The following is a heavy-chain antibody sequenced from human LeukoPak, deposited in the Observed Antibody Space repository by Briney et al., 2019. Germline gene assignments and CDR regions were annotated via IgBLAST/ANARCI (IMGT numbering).Heavy chain of an antibody. CDR2: IGSSGSTT. Sequence: GGSLRLSCVASGIIFSSYGMHWVRQAPGKGLEWVSGIGSSGSTTYYADSVKGRFTISRDNSKNTLYLQMNSLRAEDTAVYYCAKLGGGVTVTGLRYFDYWGQGTLVTVSS. J-gene: IGHJ4*02. CDR1: GIIFSSYG. D-gene: IGHD6-19*01. CDR3: AKLGGGVTVTGLRYFDY. V-gene: IGHV3-23*01.